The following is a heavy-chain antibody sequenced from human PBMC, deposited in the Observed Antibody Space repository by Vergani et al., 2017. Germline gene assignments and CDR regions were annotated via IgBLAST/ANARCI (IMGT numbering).Heavy chain of an antibody. CDR2: TRNKANSYTT. J-gene: IGHJ4*02. CDR1: GFTFSDHY. D-gene: IGHD3-10*01. CDR3: ARLWFGELYDY. V-gene: IGHV3-72*01. Sequence: EVQLVESGGGLVQPGGSLRLSCAASGFTFSDHYMDWVRQAPGKGLEWVGRTRNKANSYTTEYAASVKGRFTISRDDSKNSLYLQMNSLKTEDTAVYYCARLWFGELYDYWGQGTLVTVSS.